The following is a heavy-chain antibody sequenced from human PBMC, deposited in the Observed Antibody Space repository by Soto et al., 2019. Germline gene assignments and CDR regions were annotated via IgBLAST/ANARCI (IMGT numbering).Heavy chain of an antibody. V-gene: IGHV1-3*01. J-gene: IGHJ4*01. CDR2: INAGNGNT. Sequence: QVQLVQSGAEVKKPGASVKVSCKASGYTFTSYTMHWVRQAPGQRLEWMGWINAGNGNTKYSQKFQGRVTITRDTCPSTAYMELSSLRSEVTAVYYCARTSGYYFFDYWGHGTLVTVSS. CDR3: ARTSGYYFFDY. D-gene: IGHD3-3*01. CDR1: GYTFTSYT.